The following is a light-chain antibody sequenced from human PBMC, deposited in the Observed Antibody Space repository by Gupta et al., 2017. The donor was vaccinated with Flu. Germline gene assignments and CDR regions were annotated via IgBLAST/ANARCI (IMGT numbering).Light chain of an antibody. CDR3: CSYAGSDVWV. CDR2: DVS. CDR1: SSDVGGYNY. V-gene: IGLV2-11*01. Sequence: QSALTQPRSVSGSPGQSVTISCTGTSSDVGGYNYVSWYQQHPGKAPRLMIYDVSKWLSGVPDRFSGSKSGNAASLTISGLQAEDEADYYCCSYAGSDVWVFGGGTKLTVL. J-gene: IGLJ3*02.